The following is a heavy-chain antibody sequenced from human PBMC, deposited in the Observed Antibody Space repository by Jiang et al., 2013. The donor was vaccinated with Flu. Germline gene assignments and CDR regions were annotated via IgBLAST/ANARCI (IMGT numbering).Heavy chain of an antibody. V-gene: IGHV4-39*07. Sequence: GLVKPSETLSLTCTVSGGSITSSNYYWGWIRQPPGKGLEWIGSMYYGGSSYYNPSLKSRVTISVDTSKNQFSLNLSSVTAADTAVYYCARIYDYIWGSYDYWGQGTLVTVSS. J-gene: IGHJ4*02. CDR1: GGSITSSNYY. D-gene: IGHD3-16*01. CDR3: ARIYDYIWGSYDY. CDR2: MYYGGSS.